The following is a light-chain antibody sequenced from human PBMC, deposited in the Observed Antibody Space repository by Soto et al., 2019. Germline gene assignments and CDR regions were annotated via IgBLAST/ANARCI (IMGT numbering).Light chain of an antibody. CDR2: KVS. V-gene: IGKV2-30*01. J-gene: IGKJ3*01. Sequence: DVVMTQSPLSLSVTLGQPASISCRSSQSLVFSDGNTYVNWFHQRPGQSPRRLICKVSNRYSGVPDRFREGGAGTYFTVKIRRVEDEQVGVYYCMQRGQRPFTFEPVNKVFI. CDR1: QSLVFSDGNTY. CDR3: MQRGQRPFT.